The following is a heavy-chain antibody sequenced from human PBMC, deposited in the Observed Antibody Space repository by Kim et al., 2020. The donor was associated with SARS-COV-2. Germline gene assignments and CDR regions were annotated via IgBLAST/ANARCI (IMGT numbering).Heavy chain of an antibody. CDR2: ISGSGGST. V-gene: IGHV3-23*01. CDR3: AKDLWFGELLYYYYYYGMDV. D-gene: IGHD3-10*01. CDR1: GFTFSSYA. J-gene: IGHJ6*02. Sequence: GGSLRLSCAASGFTFSSYAMSWVRQAPGKGLEWVSAISGSGGSTYYADSVKGRFTISRDNSKNTLYLQMNSLRAEDTAVYYCAKDLWFGELLYYYYYYGMDVWGQGTTVTVSS.